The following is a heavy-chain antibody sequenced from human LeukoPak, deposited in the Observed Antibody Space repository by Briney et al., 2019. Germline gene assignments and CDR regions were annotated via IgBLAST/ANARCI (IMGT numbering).Heavy chain of an antibody. CDR2: INPNSGGT. Sequence: ASVKVSCKASGYTFTGYYMHWVRQAPGQGLEWMGWINPNSGGTNYAQKFQGRVTMTRDTSISTAYMELSRLRSDDTAVYYCARTRITIFGVVIIRKDRWFDPWGQGTLVTVSS. J-gene: IGHJ5*02. D-gene: IGHD3-3*01. CDR3: ARTRITIFGVVIIRKDRWFDP. V-gene: IGHV1-2*02. CDR1: GYTFTGYY.